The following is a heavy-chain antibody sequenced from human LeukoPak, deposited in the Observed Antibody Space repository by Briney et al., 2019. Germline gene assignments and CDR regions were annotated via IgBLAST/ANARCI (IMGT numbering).Heavy chain of an antibody. CDR3: ATESGALADLRFGVGY. V-gene: IGHV4-61*01. D-gene: IGHD3-3*01. CDR1: GVSVSSSSYY. J-gene: IGHJ4*02. CDR2: IFYSGSTDYRTT. Sequence: SGTLSLTCAVSGVSVSSSSYYWTWIRQPPGKGPEWVGYIFYSGSTDYRTTNYNPSLKSRVNISVATSKNQFYLKMTSVSAADTAVYYCATESGALADLRFGVGYWGQGTLVTVSS.